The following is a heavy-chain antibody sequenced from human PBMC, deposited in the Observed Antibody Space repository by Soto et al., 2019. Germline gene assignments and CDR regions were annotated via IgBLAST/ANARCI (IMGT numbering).Heavy chain of an antibody. CDR2: INDNGDST. V-gene: IGHV3-23*01. D-gene: IGHD6-6*01. J-gene: IGHJ5*02. CDR1: GFNFRYYA. Sequence: EVQLLESGGGLVQPGGSLRLSCAASGFNFRYYAMTWVRQAPGKGLEWVSSINDNGDSTHYADYGKGRFTISRDNSKNTFYLPMNSLTAEDTAVYFCAKASNSSPWFDSWLESWGQGTLVTVSS. CDR3: AKASNSSPWFDSWLES.